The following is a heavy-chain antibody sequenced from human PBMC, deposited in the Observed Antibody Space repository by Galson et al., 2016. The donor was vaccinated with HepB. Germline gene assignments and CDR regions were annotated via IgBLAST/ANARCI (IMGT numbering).Heavy chain of an antibody. Sequence: SLRLSCAASGFILSTYPIHWVRQAPDKGLEWVAVISYDGSKKYYVDSLKGRFTISRDNSRSTVYLQMNSLRADDTAVYYCARSSGSYLGWVFDLWGRGALVTVSS. CDR2: ISYDGSKK. J-gene: IGHJ2*01. CDR3: ARSSGSYLGWVFDL. V-gene: IGHV3-30-3*01. D-gene: IGHD1-26*01. CDR1: GFILSTYP.